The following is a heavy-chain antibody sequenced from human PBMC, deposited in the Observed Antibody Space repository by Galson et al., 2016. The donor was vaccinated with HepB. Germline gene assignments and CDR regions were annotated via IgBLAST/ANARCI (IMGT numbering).Heavy chain of an antibody. CDR3: TRGYMHTGMNV. Sequence: CAISGDSVTNDDTIWNWIRQSPSRGLEWLGRTYSRSQWFNEYAVSVKSRITINSDTSRNQFSPQPDSVTPDDTAAYFCTRGYMHTGMNVWGQGTTVTVSS. V-gene: IGHV6-1*01. CDR2: TYSRSQWFN. CDR1: GDSVTNDDTI. D-gene: IGHD5-18*01. J-gene: IGHJ6*02.